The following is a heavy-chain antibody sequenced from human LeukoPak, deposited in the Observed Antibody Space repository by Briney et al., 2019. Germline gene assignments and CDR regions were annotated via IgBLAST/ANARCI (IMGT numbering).Heavy chain of an antibody. J-gene: IGHJ4*02. CDR3: AGLVGRYSSGLYYYYFDY. V-gene: IGHV4-4*02. D-gene: IGHD3-22*01. CDR1: GDSINSLDL. Sequence: SETLSLTYTVSGDSINSLDLWSWVRQPPGKGLEWIGEMYLSGTTHSNPSVKSRVNISIDKSKNQFFLNLSSVTAADTAVYYCAGLVGRYSSGLYYYYFDYWGQGTLVTVSS. CDR2: MYLSGTT.